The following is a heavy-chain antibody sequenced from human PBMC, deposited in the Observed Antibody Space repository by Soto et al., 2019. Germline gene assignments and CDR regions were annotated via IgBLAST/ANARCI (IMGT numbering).Heavy chain of an antibody. CDR2: IYPGDSDT. J-gene: IGHJ5*02. V-gene: IGHV5-51*01. CDR3: ARRDDILTGYSNWFDH. CDR1: GYSFTSYW. D-gene: IGHD3-9*01. Sequence: XESLKISCKGSGYSFTSYWIGWVRQMPGKGLEWMGIIYPGDSDTRYSPSFQGQVTISADKSISTAYLQWSSLKASDTAMYYCARRDDILTGYSNWFDHWGQGTLVTVSS.